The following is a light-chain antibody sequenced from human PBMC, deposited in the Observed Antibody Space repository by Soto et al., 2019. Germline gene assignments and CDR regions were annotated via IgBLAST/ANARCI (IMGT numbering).Light chain of an antibody. CDR3: MQGSHWPPWT. CDR2: KDS. V-gene: IGKV2-30*01. Sequence: DVVMTQSPLSLPVTLGQPASISCRSSQSLLSSNGNTYLNWFQQRPGQSPRRLIYKDSNRDSGVPDRFSGSGSGTDFTLKISRVEAEDVGIYYCMQGSHWPPWTFGQGTKVEIK. J-gene: IGKJ1*01. CDR1: QSLLSSNGNTY.